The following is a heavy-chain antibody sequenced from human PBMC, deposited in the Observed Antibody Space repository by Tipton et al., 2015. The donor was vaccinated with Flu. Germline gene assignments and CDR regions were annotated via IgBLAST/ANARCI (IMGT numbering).Heavy chain of an antibody. D-gene: IGHD1-26*01. CDR3: ARQLTVGATSGFDY. CDR1: GYSISRGYY. J-gene: IGHJ4*02. CDR2: MYHSGSN. V-gene: IGHV4-38-2*01. Sequence: LRLSCAVSGYSISRGYYWGWIRQPPGKGLEWIGSMYHSGSNYYNPSLQSRVTISVDTSKNQYPLKMSSVTAADTAVYYCARQLTVGATSGFDYWGQGTLVTVSS.